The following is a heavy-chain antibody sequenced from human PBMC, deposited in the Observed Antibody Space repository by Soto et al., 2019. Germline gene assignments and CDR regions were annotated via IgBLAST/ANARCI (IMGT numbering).Heavy chain of an antibody. Sequence: EVQVVESGGGLVQRGGSLRLSCVACGSTLSRYWMHWVRQAPGKGLVWVSRINPDGSTTNYADFVKGRFTVSRDNAKDTLYLQMNSLRVEDTAVYYCARGGLEMADYWGQGTLVTVSS. CDR1: GSTLSRYW. J-gene: IGHJ4*02. V-gene: IGHV3-74*01. CDR3: ARGGLEMADY. D-gene: IGHD3-3*01. CDR2: INPDGSTT.